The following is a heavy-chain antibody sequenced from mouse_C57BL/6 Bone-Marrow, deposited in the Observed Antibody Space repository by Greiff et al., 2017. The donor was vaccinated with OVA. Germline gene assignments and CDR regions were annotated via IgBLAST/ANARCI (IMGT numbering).Heavy chain of an antibody. Sequence: QVQLKQPGAELVKPGASVKMSCKASGYTFTSYWITWVKQRPGQGLEWIGDIYPGSGSTNYNEKFKSKATLTVDTSSSTAYMQLSSLTSEDSAVYYCARKESDGYYAMDYWGQGTSVTVSS. CDR2: IYPGSGST. CDR3: ARKESDGYYAMDY. D-gene: IGHD2-3*01. J-gene: IGHJ4*01. V-gene: IGHV1-55*01. CDR1: GYTFTSYW.